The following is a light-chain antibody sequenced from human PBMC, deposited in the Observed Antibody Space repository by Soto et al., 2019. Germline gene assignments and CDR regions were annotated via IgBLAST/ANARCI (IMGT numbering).Light chain of an antibody. V-gene: IGKV1-5*03. J-gene: IGKJ1*01. Sequence: DVQMWKSVATVSGTVGDRVTITCRASQTISSWLAWYQQKPGKAPKLLIYKASTLESGVPSRFSGSGSGTEFALTISSLQPDAFATYYCQQYYTYPVTFGLATKV. CDR3: QQYYTYPVT. CDR2: KAS. CDR1: QTISSW.